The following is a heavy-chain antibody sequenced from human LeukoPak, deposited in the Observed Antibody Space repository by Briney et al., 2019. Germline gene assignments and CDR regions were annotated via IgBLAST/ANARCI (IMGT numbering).Heavy chain of an antibody. D-gene: IGHD3-9*01. V-gene: IGHV1-69*01. CDR3: ARAVGGYYDILTGYI. CDR2: IIPIFGTA. Sequence: SVKVSCKASGRTISSYAISWVRQAPGQGLEWMGGIIPIFGTANYAQKFQGRVAITADESTSTAYMELSSLRSEDTAVYYCARAVGGYYDILTGYIWGQGTMVTVSS. CDR1: GRTISSYA. J-gene: IGHJ3*02.